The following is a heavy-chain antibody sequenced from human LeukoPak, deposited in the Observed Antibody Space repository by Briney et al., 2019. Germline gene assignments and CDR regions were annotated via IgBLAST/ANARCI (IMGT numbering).Heavy chain of an antibody. CDR2: TNYRSKWYN. CDR1: GDSVSGNIVA. V-gene: IGHV6-1*01. Sequence: SQTPSLTCDISGDSVSGNIVAWNWIRQSPSRGLEWLGRTNYRSKWYNDYAVSVRGRITINPDTSKNRFSLQLDSVTPEDTAVYCCARGSSGSFDYRGQGTLVTVSS. J-gene: IGHJ4*02. CDR3: ARGSSGSFDY. D-gene: IGHD6-19*01.